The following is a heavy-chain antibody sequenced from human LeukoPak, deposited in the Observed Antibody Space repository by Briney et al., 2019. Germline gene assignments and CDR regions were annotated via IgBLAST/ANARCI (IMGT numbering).Heavy chain of an antibody. V-gene: IGHV3-30*02. CDR3: AKDLHYCSSTSCYTLLDY. CDR1: GFTFSSYC. D-gene: IGHD2-2*02. CDR2: IRYDGSNK. Sequence: SGGSLRLSCAASGFTFSSYCMHWVRQAPGKGLEWVAFIRYDGSNKYYADSVKGRFTISRDNSKNTLYLQMNSLRAEDTAVYYCAKDLHYCSSTSCYTLLDYWGQGTLVTVSS. J-gene: IGHJ4*02.